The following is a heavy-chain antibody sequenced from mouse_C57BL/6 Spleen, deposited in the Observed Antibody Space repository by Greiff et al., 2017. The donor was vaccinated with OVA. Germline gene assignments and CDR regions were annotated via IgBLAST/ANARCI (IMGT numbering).Heavy chain of an antibody. CDR2: ISSGSSTI. J-gene: IGHJ1*03. V-gene: IGHV5-17*01. D-gene: IGHD1-1*01. Sequence: EVQGVESGGGLVKPGGSLKLSCAASGFTFSDYGMHWVRQAPEKGLEWVAYISSGSSTIYYADTVKGRFTISRDNAKNTLFLQMTSLRSEDTAMYYCASPYYYGSSYGYFDVWGTGTTVTVSS. CDR1: GFTFSDYG. CDR3: ASPYYYGSSYGYFDV.